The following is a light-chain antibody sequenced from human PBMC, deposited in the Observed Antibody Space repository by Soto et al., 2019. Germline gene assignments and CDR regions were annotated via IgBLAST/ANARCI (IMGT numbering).Light chain of an antibody. CDR2: EGS. J-gene: IGLJ1*01. V-gene: IGLV2-23*01. Sequence: QSVLTQPASVSGSPGQSITISCTGTSSVVGSYNLVSWYQQHPDKAPKLMIYEGSKRPSGVSNRFSGSKSGNTASLTISGLQAEDEADYSCCSYAGSRSYVFGSGTKVTVL. CDR3: CSYAGSRSYV. CDR1: SSVVGSYNL.